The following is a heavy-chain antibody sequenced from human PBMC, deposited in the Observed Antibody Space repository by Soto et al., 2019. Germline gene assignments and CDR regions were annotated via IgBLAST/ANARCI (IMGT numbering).Heavy chain of an antibody. J-gene: IGHJ4*02. D-gene: IGHD1-1*01. V-gene: IGHV3-23*01. CDR3: AKDLLFFERPNGEAALAQDY. Sequence: GGSLRLSCAASGFTFSSYAMSWVRQAPGKGLEWVSAISGSGGSTYYADSVKGRFTISRDNSKNTLYLQMNSLRAEDTAVYYCAKDLLFFERPNGEAALAQDYWGQGTLVTVSS. CDR1: GFTFSSYA. CDR2: ISGSGGST.